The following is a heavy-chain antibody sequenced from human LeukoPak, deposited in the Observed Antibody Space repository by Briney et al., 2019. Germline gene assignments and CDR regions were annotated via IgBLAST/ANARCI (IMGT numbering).Heavy chain of an antibody. V-gene: IGHV3-7*03. CDR3: ARGFRNGPFDC. D-gene: IGHD2-8*01. Sequence: GGSLRLSCAASGFTFSIYWMSWVRQAPGKGLEWVANINQDGSQKYYVDSVKGRFTISRDNAKNSFFLQMSSLRAEDTALYYCARGFRNGPFDCWGQGTLVTVSS. CDR1: GFTFSIYW. J-gene: IGHJ4*02. CDR2: INQDGSQK.